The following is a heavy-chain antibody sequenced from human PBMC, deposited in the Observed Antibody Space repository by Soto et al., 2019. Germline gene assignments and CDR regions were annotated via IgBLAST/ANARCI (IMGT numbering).Heavy chain of an antibody. V-gene: IGHV3-30-3*01. CDR3: ARPLWRDDYNWGYFDL. J-gene: IGHJ2*01. CDR1: GFTFSSYA. Sequence: QVQLVESGGGEVQPGRSLRLSCAASGFTFSSYAMHWVRQVPGKGLEWVAVISYDGSNKYYADSVKGRFTISRDNSKNTLYLQMNSLRAEDTAVYYCARPLWRDDYNWGYFDLWGRGTLVTVSS. D-gene: IGHD4-4*01. CDR2: ISYDGSNK.